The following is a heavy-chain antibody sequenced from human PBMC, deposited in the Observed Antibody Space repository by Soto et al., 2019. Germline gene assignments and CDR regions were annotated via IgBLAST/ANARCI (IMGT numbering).Heavy chain of an antibody. CDR2: ISWNSGSI. D-gene: IGHD5-18*01. CDR3: AKANGLVTERDAFDI. J-gene: IGHJ3*02. CDR1: GFTFSSYG. Sequence: PGGSLRLSCAASGFTFSSYGMHWVRQAPGKGLEWVSGISWNSGSIGYADSVKGRFTISRDNAKNSLYLQMNSLRAEDTALYYCAKANGLVTERDAFDIWGQGTMVTVSS. V-gene: IGHV3-9*01.